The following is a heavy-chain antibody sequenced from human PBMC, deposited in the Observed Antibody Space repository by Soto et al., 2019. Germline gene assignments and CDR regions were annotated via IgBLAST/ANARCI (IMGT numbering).Heavy chain of an antibody. CDR3: ARDRTSRDYGDYELGH. D-gene: IGHD4-17*01. CDR2: ISAYNGNT. J-gene: IGHJ4*02. V-gene: IGHV1-18*01. CDR1: GYTFTSYG. Sequence: ASVKVSCKASGYTFTSYGIGWVRQAPGQGLEWMGWISAYNGNTNSAQKFQGRVTMTTDAFTTTAYMELRSLRSDDTAVYYCARDRTSRDYGDYELGHWGQGTLVTVSS.